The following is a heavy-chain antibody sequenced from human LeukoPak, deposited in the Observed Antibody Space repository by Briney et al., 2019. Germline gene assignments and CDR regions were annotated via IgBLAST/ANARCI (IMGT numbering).Heavy chain of an antibody. CDR1: GYTFTSYG. J-gene: IGHJ5*02. CDR3: ARDPLSSSTSRGSNWFDP. Sequence: ASVKVSCKASGYTFTSYGISWVRQAPGQGLEWMGWISAYNGNTNYAQKLQGRVTMTTDTSTSTAYMELRSLRSDDTAVYYCARDPLSSSTSRGSNWFDPWGQETLVTVSS. V-gene: IGHV1-18*01. D-gene: IGHD2-2*01. CDR2: ISAYNGNT.